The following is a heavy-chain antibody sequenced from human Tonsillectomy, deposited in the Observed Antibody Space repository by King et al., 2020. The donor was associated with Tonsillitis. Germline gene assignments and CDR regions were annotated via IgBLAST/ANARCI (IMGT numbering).Heavy chain of an antibody. J-gene: IGHJ4*02. CDR2: IYTSGST. CDR1: GGSISSGSYY. Sequence: PLQESGPGLVKPSQTLSLTCTVSGGSISSGSYYWSWIRQPAGQGLEWIGRIYTSGSTNHNPSLKSRVTMSVDTSKNQFSLKLSSVTAADTAVYYCAITYYDFWSGYYGDYWGQGTLVTVSS. CDR3: AITYYDFWSGYYGDY. D-gene: IGHD3-3*01. V-gene: IGHV4-61*02.